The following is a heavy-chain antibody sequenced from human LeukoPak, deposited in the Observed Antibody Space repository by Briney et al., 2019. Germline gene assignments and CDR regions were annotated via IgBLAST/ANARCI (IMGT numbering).Heavy chain of an antibody. CDR2: IYYSGST. Sequence: PSETLSLTCTVSGGSISSSSYSWGWIRQPPGKGLEWIGSIYYSGSTYYNPSLKRRVTISVDTSKNQFSLKLSSVTAADTAVYYCARFYFERTFYFDYWGQGTLVTVSS. J-gene: IGHJ4*02. CDR1: GGSISSSSYS. CDR3: ARFYFERTFYFDY. D-gene: IGHD1-1*01. V-gene: IGHV4-39*07.